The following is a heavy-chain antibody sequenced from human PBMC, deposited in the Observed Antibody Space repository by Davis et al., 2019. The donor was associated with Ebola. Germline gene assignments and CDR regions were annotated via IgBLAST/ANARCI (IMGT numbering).Heavy chain of an antibody. J-gene: IGHJ6*04. D-gene: IGHD3-3*01. CDR1: GFTFSSYW. Sequence: GESLKISCAASGFTFSSYWMSWVRQAPGKGLEWVAFIRYDGSNKYYADSVKGRFTISRDNSKKTLYLQMNSLRAEDTAVYYCAKSGLSFGVVKYHYGMDVWGKGTTVTVSS. V-gene: IGHV3-30*02. CDR2: IRYDGSNK. CDR3: AKSGLSFGVVKYHYGMDV.